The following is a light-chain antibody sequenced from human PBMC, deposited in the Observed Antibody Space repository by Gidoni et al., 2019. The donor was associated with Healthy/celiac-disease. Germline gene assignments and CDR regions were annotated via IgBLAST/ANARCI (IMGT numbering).Light chain of an antibody. V-gene: IGKV3-20*01. Sequence: EIVLTQSPGTLSLSTVERATLSCRASQSVTSSYLAWYQQKPGQAPRLLIYGASSRATGIPDRFSGSGSGTDFTLTISRLEPEDFAVYYCQQYGSSPWTFGPGTKVEIK. J-gene: IGKJ1*01. CDR1: QSVTSSY. CDR3: QQYGSSPWT. CDR2: GAS.